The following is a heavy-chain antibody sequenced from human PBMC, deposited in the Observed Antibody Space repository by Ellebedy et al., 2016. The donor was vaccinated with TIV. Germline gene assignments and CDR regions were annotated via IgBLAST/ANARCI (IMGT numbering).Heavy chain of an antibody. V-gene: IGHV3-66*01. CDR1: GFTVSSHF. J-gene: IGHJ5*02. CDR3: ARDPGGGGAYSDNWFDP. D-gene: IGHD3-16*01. Sequence: GGSLRLSCAASGFTVSSHFMNWVRQTPGQGLEWVAVIYTGGGTNYTHSVEGRFTISRDDSKNTVYLQMNSLRGEDTAVYFCARDPGGGGAYSDNWFDPWGQGTLVTVSS. CDR2: IYTGGGT.